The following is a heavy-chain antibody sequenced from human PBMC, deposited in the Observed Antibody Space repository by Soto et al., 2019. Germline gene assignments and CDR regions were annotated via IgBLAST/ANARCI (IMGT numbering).Heavy chain of an antibody. Sequence: PSETLSLTCAVYCGSFSGYYWSWIRQPPGKGLEWIGEINHSGSTNYNPSLKSRVTISVDTSKNQFSLKLSSVTAADTAVYYCARSGGSPRIGFGVVPAYYYGMDVWGQGTTVTVSS. CDR3: ARSGGSPRIGFGVVPAYYYGMDV. CDR1: CGSFSGYY. V-gene: IGHV4-34*01. D-gene: IGHD3-3*01. CDR2: INHSGST. J-gene: IGHJ6*02.